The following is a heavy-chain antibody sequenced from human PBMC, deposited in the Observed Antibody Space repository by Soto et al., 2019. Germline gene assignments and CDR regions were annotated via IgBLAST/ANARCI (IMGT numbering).Heavy chain of an antibody. CDR1: GGTFSNYA. Sequence: QVHLVQSGAEVKKPGSSVKVSCKVSGGTFSNYAISWVRQAPGQGLQWMGGIIPIFGTSDYAQKFQGRVTFTADASTSTAYMDLSSLRSEDTAVYYCARVVYCGDDCYSLSSPPNFYFYAMDVWGQGTTVTVSS. CDR3: ARVVYCGDDCYSLSSPPNFYFYAMDV. J-gene: IGHJ6*02. CDR2: IIPIFGTS. D-gene: IGHD2-21*02. V-gene: IGHV1-69*01.